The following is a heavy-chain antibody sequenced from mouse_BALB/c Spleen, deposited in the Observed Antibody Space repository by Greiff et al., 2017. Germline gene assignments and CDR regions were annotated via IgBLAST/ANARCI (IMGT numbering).Heavy chain of an antibody. CDR2: IRNKANGYTT. Sequence: EVQRVESGGGLVQPGGSLRLSCATSGFTFTDYYMSWVRQPPGKALEWLGFIRNKANGYTTEYSASVKGRFTISRDNSQSILYLQMNTLRAEDSATYYCARDRRGFLDYWGQGTTLTVSS. D-gene: IGHD3-1*01. CDR3: ARDRRGFLDY. CDR1: GFTFTDYY. V-gene: IGHV7-3*02. J-gene: IGHJ2*01.